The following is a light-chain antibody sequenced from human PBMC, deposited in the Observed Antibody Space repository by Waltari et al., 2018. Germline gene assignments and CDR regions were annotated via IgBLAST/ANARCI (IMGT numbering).Light chain of an antibody. J-gene: IGKJ5*01. CDR2: KVS. V-gene: IGKV2-30*02. CDR3: MQGTHWPLT. CDR1: QSLVHSDGNTY. Sequence: DVVMTQSPLSLPVTLGQPASISCRSSQSLVHSDGNTYLNWCQQRPGQSPRRLISKVSNRDSGVPDRFSVSGSGTDFTLKISRVEAEDVGVYYCMQGTHWPLTFGQGTRLEIK.